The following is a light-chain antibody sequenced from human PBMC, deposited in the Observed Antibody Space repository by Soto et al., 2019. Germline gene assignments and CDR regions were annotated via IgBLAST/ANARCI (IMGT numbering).Light chain of an antibody. Sequence: IVLTLTAAALSLSHRERAPLSCMTSQSVSNYLAWYQQKPGQAPRLLIYDASNRATGIPARFSGSGSGTDFTLTISSLEPEDFALYYCQQRSNWPRTLGQGSKVDIK. CDR2: DAS. V-gene: IGKV3-11*01. CDR1: QSVSNY. CDR3: QQRSNWPRT. J-gene: IGKJ1*01.